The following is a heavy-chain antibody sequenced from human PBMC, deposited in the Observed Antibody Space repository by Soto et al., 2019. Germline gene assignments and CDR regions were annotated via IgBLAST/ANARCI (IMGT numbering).Heavy chain of an antibody. J-gene: IGHJ6*02. CDR1: GGTFSSYA. CDR3: ARVGTMVRGAPYYYYGMDV. CDR2: IIPIFGTA. Sequence: SVKVSCKASGGTFSSYAISWVRQAPGQGLEWKGGIIPIFGTANYAQKFKGRVTITADESTGTAYMELSSLRSEDTAVYYCARVGTMVRGAPYYYYGMDVWGQGTTVTVSS. V-gene: IGHV1-69*13. D-gene: IGHD3-10*01.